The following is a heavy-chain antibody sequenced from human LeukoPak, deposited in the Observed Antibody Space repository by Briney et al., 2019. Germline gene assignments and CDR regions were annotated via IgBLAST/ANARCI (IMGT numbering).Heavy chain of an antibody. V-gene: IGHV3-23*01. CDR3: AKDPRADIVVVPAAIPDY. Sequence: GGSLRLSCAASGFTFSSYAMSWVRQAPGKGLEWVSAISGSGGSTYYADSVKGRFTISRDNSKNTLSLQMNSLRAEDTAVYYCAKDPRADIVVVPAAIPDYWGQGTLVTVSS. J-gene: IGHJ4*02. CDR2: ISGSGGST. CDR1: GFTFSSYA. D-gene: IGHD2-2*02.